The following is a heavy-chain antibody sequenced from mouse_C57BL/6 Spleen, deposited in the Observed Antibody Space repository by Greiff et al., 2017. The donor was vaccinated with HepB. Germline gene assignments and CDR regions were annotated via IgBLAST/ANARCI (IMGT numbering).Heavy chain of an antibody. CDR1: GYSITSGYY. V-gene: IGHV3-6*01. J-gene: IGHJ2*01. D-gene: IGHD1-1*01. CDR3: TREAPHYYGSSHFDY. Sequence: EVQVEESGPGLVKPSQSLSLTCSVTGYSITSGYYWNWIRQFPGNKLEWMGYISYDGSNNYNPSLKNRISITRDTSKNQFFLKLNSVTTEDTATYYCTREAPHYYGSSHFDYWGQGTTLTVSS. CDR2: ISYDGSN.